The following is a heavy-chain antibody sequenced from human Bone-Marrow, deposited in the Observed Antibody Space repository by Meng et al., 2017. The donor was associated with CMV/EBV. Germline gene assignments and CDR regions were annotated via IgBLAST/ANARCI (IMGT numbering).Heavy chain of an antibody. CDR2: IYSGGST. Sequence: GESLKISCAASGFTVSSNYMSWVRQAPGKGLEWVSVIYSGGSTYYADSVKGRFTISRDNSKNTLYLQMNSLRAEDTAVYYCAKYRGAMAWGQGTLVTVSS. J-gene: IGHJ4*02. CDR1: GFTVSSNY. D-gene: IGHD5-12*01. CDR3: AKYRGAMA. V-gene: IGHV3-53*01.